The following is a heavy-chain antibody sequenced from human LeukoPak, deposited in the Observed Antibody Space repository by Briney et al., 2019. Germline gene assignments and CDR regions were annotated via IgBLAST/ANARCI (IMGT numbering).Heavy chain of an antibody. CDR2: LSSGGGSP. Sequence: GGSLRLSCVASGFTFNNSGMTWVRQAPGKGLEWISGLSSGGGSPYYADSVKGRFTISRDNSKNTLFLQMNSLRAEDTATYYCTKVTSTGSCYQSDYWGQGTLVTVSS. D-gene: IGHD2-15*01. CDR3: TKVTSTGSCYQSDY. CDR1: GFTFNNSG. J-gene: IGHJ4*02. V-gene: IGHV3-23*01.